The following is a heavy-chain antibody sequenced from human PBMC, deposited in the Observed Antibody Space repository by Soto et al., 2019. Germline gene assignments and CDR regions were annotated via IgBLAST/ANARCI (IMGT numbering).Heavy chain of an antibody. CDR2: IYYSGST. Sequence: QVQLQESGPGLVKPSETLSLTCTVSGGSISSYYWIWIRQPPGKGLEWIGYIYYSGSTNYNPSLKSRVTISVDTSKNQFSLKLSSVTAADTAVYYCARSDGRYLGQGTLVTVSS. CDR3: ARSDGRY. J-gene: IGHJ4*02. CDR1: GGSISSYY. V-gene: IGHV4-59*01.